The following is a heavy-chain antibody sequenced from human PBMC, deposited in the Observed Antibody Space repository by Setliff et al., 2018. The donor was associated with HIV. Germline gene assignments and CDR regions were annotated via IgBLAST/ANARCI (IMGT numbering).Heavy chain of an antibody. Sequence: GGSLRLSCAASGLIFSSYEMNWVRQAPGKGLEWISFIGGHGSIIHYADSVKGRFTISRDNAKNSVYLQVHSLRVEDTAVYYCAAVPWGHSSLIIDHWGQGTPVTVSS. CDR2: IGGHGSII. V-gene: IGHV3-48*03. J-gene: IGHJ4*02. CDR3: AAVPWGHSSLIIDH. CDR1: GLIFSSYE. D-gene: IGHD3-16*01.